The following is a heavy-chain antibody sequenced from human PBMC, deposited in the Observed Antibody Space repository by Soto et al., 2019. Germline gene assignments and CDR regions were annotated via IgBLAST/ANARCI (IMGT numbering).Heavy chain of an antibody. CDR2: INHSGST. Sequence: QVQLQQWGAGLLKPSETLSLTCAVYGGSFSGYYWSWIRQPPGKGLEWIGEINHSGSTNYNPSLKSRVTISVDTSKNQFYLKLRSVTDADTAVYYCARGLITMVRGVIITSNCFDPWGQGTLVTVSS. D-gene: IGHD3-10*01. CDR3: ARGLITMVRGVIITSNCFDP. J-gene: IGHJ5*02. V-gene: IGHV4-34*01. CDR1: GGSFSGYY.